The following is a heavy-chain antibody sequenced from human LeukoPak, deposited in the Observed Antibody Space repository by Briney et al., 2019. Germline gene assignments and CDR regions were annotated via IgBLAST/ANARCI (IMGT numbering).Heavy chain of an antibody. Sequence: GGSLRLSCVASGFTFSSYWMNRVRQAPGKGLEWVANIKQDGSEKYYVDSVKGRFTISRDNAKNSLYLQMNSLRAEDTAVYYCARENDFWSGYSPFDYWGQGTLVTVSS. CDR1: GFTFSSYW. J-gene: IGHJ4*02. D-gene: IGHD3-3*01. CDR3: ARENDFWSGYSPFDY. CDR2: IKQDGSEK. V-gene: IGHV3-7*01.